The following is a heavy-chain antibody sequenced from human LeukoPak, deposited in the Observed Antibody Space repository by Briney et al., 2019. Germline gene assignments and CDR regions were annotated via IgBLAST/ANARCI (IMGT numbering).Heavy chain of an antibody. V-gene: IGHV3-20*04. J-gene: IGHJ4*02. CDR3: ARESSSSFFGY. CDR2: INWNGGST. Sequence: GGSLRLSCAASGFTFDDYGMSWVRQAPGKGLEWGSGINWNGGSTGYADSVKGRFTISSDNAKHSLDLQMNSLRAEDTALYYWARESSSSFFGYWGQGTLVTVSS. D-gene: IGHD6-6*01. CDR1: GFTFDDYG.